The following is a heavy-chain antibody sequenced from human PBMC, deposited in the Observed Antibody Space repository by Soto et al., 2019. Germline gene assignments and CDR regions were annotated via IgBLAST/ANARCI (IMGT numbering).Heavy chain of an antibody. V-gene: IGHV3-23*01. J-gene: IGHJ4*02. CDR1: GFTFSTSV. D-gene: IGHD1-1*01. CDR3: AKEKQTTTCFDF. Sequence: EVQLLESGGGLVQPGGSLRLSCVASGFTFSTSVLGWVRQAPGKGLEWVSIITISGGTTYYADSVKGRFTISRDNSKDTLYLQMNSLRAEDTAVYYCAKEKQTTTCFDFWGQGTLVTVSS. CDR2: ITISGGTT.